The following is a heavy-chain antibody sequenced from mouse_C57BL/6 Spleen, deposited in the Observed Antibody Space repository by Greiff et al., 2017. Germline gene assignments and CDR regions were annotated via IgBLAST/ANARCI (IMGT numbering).Heavy chain of an antibody. D-gene: IGHD4-1*01. CDR3: ARTGTTWYFDV. V-gene: IGHV5-17*01. CDR1: GFTFSDYG. J-gene: IGHJ1*03. Sequence: EVQLVESGGGLVKPGGSLKLSCAASGFTFSDYGMHWVRQAPEKGLEWVAYISSGSSTIYYADTVKGRFTISRDNAKNTLFLQMTSLRSEDTAMXYCARTGTTWYFDVWGTGTTVTVSS. CDR2: ISSGSSTI.